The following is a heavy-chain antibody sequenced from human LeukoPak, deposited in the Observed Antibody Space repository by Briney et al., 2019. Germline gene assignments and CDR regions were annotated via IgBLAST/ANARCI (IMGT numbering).Heavy chain of an antibody. CDR1: GFTFSTYA. CDR3: ARESGSHYYDSSGYLLGYFDY. J-gene: IGHJ4*02. Sequence: PEGSLRLSCAASGFTFSTYAMSWVRQAPGKGLEWVSVIRGSGGRAYYTDSVRGRFTISRDNSKNTLYLQMNSLRAEDTAVYYCARESGSHYYDSSGYLLGYFDYWAREPWSPSPQ. V-gene: IGHV3-23*01. D-gene: IGHD3-22*01. CDR2: IRGSGGRA.